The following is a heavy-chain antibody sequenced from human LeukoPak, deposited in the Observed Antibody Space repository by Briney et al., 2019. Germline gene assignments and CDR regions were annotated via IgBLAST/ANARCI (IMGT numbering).Heavy chain of an antibody. V-gene: IGHV4-4*07. CDR2: IYTSGST. J-gene: IGHJ4*02. CDR3: ARVGKEGNAYYFDY. Sequence: PSETLSLTCTVSGGSISSYYWSRIRQPAGKGLEWIGRIYTSGSTNYNPSLKSRVTISVDTSKNQFSLKLSSVTAADTAVYYCARVGKEGNAYYFDYWGQGTLVTVSS. CDR1: GGSISSYY.